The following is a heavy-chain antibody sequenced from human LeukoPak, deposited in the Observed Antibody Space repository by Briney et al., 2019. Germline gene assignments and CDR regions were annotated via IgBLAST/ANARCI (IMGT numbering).Heavy chain of an antibody. Sequence: GGSLRLSCAASGFIFSSNTMNWVRQAPGKGLEWVSSISSSSSYIYYADSVKGRFTISRDNAKNSLYLQLNSLRADDTAVYYCARDYYGSSRHAFDIWGQGTMVTVST. V-gene: IGHV3-21*06. J-gene: IGHJ3*02. D-gene: IGHD6-13*01. CDR1: GFIFSSNT. CDR2: ISSSSSYI. CDR3: ARDYYGSSRHAFDI.